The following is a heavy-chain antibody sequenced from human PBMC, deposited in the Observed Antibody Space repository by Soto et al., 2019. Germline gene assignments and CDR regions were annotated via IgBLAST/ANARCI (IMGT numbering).Heavy chain of an antibody. V-gene: IGHV3-15*01. CDR3: ATGSARFDS. Sequence: EVQLVESGGGSVNPGGSVRLSCAASGFTFTDAWMNWVRQVPGEGLEWVGHVKSQIDGGTTDSAAALDGRVTISRDDSKNMVYLQMNRLRTDDTAVYYCATGSARFDSWGQGTLVTVSS. CDR2: VKSQIDGGTT. J-gene: IGHJ5*01. D-gene: IGHD6-6*01. CDR1: GFTFTDAW.